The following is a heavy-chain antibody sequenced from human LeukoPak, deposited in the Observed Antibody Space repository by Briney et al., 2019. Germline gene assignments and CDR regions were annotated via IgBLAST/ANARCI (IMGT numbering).Heavy chain of an antibody. J-gene: IGHJ5*02. CDR2: IYYSRST. Sequence: PSETLSLTCTVSGGSICSYYWSWIRQPPGKGREWVGYIYYSRSTNYNPSLKSRVTISVDTSKHQFSLKLSSVTDADTAVYYCARQVDYYDSSGYYYNWFDPWGQGTLVTVSS. D-gene: IGHD3-22*01. V-gene: IGHV4-59*08. CDR3: ARQVDYYDSSGYYYNWFDP. CDR1: GGSICSYY.